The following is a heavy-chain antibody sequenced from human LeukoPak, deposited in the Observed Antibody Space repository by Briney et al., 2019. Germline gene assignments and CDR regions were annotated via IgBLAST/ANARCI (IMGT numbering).Heavy chain of an antibody. D-gene: IGHD1-1*01. CDR1: GGSINRYY. Sequence: SETLSLTCTVSGGSINRYYWSWIRQPPGKGLEWSGYISYSGSTDYNPSLKSRVTISVDTSKNQFSLWLTSVTAAGTALPYSARQEGGTTYDYWGQGTLVTVSS. J-gene: IGHJ4*02. V-gene: IGHV4-59*08. CDR2: ISYSGST. CDR3: ARQEGGTTYDY.